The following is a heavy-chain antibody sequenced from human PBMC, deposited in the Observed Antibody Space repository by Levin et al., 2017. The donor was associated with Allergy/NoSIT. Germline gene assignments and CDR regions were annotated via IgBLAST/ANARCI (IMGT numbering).Heavy chain of an antibody. V-gene: IGHV6-1*01. Sequence: SETLSLTCAISGASVSSNSAAWNWIRQSPSRGLEWLGRTYYRSKWYNDYAVSVKSRISINPDTSKNQVSLQLKSVTPEDTAIYYCARDLKLGVCSSVSCYSTYYYAMDVWGQGTTVTVSS. CDR1: GASVSSNSAA. D-gene: IGHD2-15*01. J-gene: IGHJ6*02. CDR3: ARDLKLGVCSSVSCYSTYYYAMDV. CDR2: TYYRSKWYN.